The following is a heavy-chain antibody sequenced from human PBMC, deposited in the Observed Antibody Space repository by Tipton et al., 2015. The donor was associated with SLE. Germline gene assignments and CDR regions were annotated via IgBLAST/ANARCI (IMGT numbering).Heavy chain of an antibody. J-gene: IGHJ3*02. V-gene: IGHV4-34*01. Sequence: TLSLTCAVYGGSFSGYYWSWIRQPPGKGLEWIGYIYYSGSTYYNPSLKSRVTISVDTSKNQFSLKLSSVTAADTAVYYCARGRDITMIVVVANDAFDIWGQGTMVTVSS. CDR3: ARGRDITMIVVVANDAFDI. D-gene: IGHD3-22*01. CDR1: GGSFSGYY. CDR2: IYYSGST.